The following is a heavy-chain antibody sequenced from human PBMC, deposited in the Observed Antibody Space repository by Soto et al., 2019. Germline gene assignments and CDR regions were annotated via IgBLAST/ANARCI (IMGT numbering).Heavy chain of an antibody. Sequence: LKISCKGSGYSFTSYWISWVRQMPGKGLEWMGRIDPSDSYTNYSPSFQGHVTISADKSISTAYLQWSSLKASDTAMYYCARPLTYSDNFDYWGQGTLVTVSS. CDR2: IDPSDSYT. D-gene: IGHD4-17*01. V-gene: IGHV5-10-1*01. J-gene: IGHJ4*02. CDR3: ARPLTYSDNFDY. CDR1: GYSFTSYW.